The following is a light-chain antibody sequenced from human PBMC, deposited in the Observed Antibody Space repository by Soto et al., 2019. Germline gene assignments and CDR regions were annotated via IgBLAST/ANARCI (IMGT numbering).Light chain of an antibody. Sequence: DIQMTQSPSSLSASVGDRVTITCQASQNINNYLNWYQQKPGRAPKLLIYDASNLEAGVPSRFRGSGSGTDFTFTISRLQPEDIATYYCQKCDYLPIFGPGTTVDFK. CDR3: QKCDYLPI. CDR2: DAS. V-gene: IGKV1-33*01. CDR1: QNINNY. J-gene: IGKJ3*01.